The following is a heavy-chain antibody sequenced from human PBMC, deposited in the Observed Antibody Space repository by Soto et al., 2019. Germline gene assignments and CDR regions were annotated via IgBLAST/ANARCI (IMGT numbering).Heavy chain of an antibody. CDR1: GFPFGIYT. CDR2: ISSSGTYI. D-gene: IGHD3-10*01. Sequence: LRLSFETSGFPFGIYTMNWVRQAPGKGLEWVSSISSSGTYIDYADSVEGRFAISRDDAKNSVFLEMTSLRVDDTAVYYCAREGNYHEFWGQGTLVTVS. J-gene: IGHJ4*02. CDR3: AREGNYHEF. V-gene: IGHV3-21*01.